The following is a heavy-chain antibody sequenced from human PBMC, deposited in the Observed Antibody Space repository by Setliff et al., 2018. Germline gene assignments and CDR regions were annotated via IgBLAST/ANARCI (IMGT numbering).Heavy chain of an antibody. V-gene: IGHV3-73*01. Sequence: PGGSLRLSCAASGFTFSDSTVHWVRQASGKGLEWVGRIRTKASSYATAYATSVQDRFTISRHDSESTTYLQMNGLKTEDTAVYYCVRHMTYYDFWRGYYSTSDAFHVWGQGTMVTVSS. J-gene: IGHJ3*01. CDR3: VRHMTYYDFWRGYYSTSDAFHV. CDR2: IRTKASSYAT. D-gene: IGHD3-3*01. CDR1: GFTFSDST.